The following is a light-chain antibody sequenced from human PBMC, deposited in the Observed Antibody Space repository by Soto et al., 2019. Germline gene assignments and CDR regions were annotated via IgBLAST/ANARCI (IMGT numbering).Light chain of an antibody. J-gene: IGKJ3*01. V-gene: IGKV3-15*01. CDR1: QTLSDD. CDR3: QQYHHWPPIT. CDR2: GAS. Sequence: DIVMTQSPATLLVSPGERATLSCRASQTLSDDLAWYQQKPCQAPRLLIYGASTRATDIPARFSGGGSGTEFTLTISSLQSEDSAIYYCQQYHHWPPITFGPGTKVNI.